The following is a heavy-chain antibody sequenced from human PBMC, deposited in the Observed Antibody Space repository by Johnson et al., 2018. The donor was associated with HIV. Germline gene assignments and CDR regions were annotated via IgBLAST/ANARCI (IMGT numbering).Heavy chain of an antibody. CDR2: ISSGGST. J-gene: IGHJ3*02. D-gene: IGHD4/OR15-4a*01. Sequence: VQLVESGGGVVQPGRSLRLSCAASGYTFSSHAMHWVRQAPGKGLEWVSVISSGGSTYYADSVKGRCTISRDNSKNTLYLQMNSLRAEDTAVYYCSRDVTIVHGFDIWGQGTMVTVSS. CDR3: SRDVTIVHGFDI. V-gene: IGHV3-66*01. CDR1: GYTFSSHA.